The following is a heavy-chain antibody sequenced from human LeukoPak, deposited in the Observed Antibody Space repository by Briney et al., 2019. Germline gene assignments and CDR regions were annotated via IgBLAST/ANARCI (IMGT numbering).Heavy chain of an antibody. Sequence: SQTLSLTCTVAARSISSSRYYCGWLRQPPWKGLDWIGSIYYRGSTHYNPSPKSRVTITVDTTKNQFSLKLSSVTVRAAAVYDCARHRRGFGGDNWFDHWGQGTLVTVSS. CDR2: IYYRGST. CDR1: ARSISSSRYY. V-gene: IGHV4-39*01. CDR3: ARHRRGFGGDNWFDH. J-gene: IGHJ5*02. D-gene: IGHD3-10*01.